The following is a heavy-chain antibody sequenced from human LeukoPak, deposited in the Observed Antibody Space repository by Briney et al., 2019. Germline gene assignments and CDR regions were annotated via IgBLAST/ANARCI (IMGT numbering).Heavy chain of an antibody. CDR2: IYDSGST. CDR3: ARDCSGGSCYGASDI. Sequence: SETLSLTCAVYGGSFSGYYWSWIRQPPGRGLEWIGYIYDSGSTYYNPSLKSRITISVDTSENRFSLKLSSVTATDTAVYYCARDCSGGSCYGASDIWGQGTMVTVSS. V-gene: IGHV4-34*01. D-gene: IGHD2-15*01. J-gene: IGHJ3*02. CDR1: GGSFSGYY.